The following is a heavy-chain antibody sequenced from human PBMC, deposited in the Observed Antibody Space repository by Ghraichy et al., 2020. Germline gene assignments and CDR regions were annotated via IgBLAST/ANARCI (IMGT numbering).Heavy chain of an antibody. Sequence: SQTLSLTCAVYGGSFSGYYWSWIRQPPGKGLEWIGEINHSGSTNYNPSLKSRVTISVDTSKNQFSLKLSSVTAADTAVYYCARGPRVYQLLYWRFDYWGQGTLVTVSS. J-gene: IGHJ4*02. V-gene: IGHV4-34*01. D-gene: IGHD2-2*02. CDR3: ARGPRVYQLLYWRFDY. CDR2: INHSGST. CDR1: GGSFSGYY.